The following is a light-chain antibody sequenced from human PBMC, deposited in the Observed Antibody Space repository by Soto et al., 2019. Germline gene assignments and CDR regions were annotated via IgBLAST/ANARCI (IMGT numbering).Light chain of an antibody. CDR3: SSYTSSSTYV. Sequence: QSALTQPPSVSGSPGQSVAISCTGTSSDVGGSNGVSWYQQPPGTAPKLIIYDVSNRPSGVPDRFSGSKSGNTASLIISGFQAEDEGDYYCSSYTSSSTYVFGTGTKVTVL. V-gene: IGLV2-18*02. J-gene: IGLJ1*01. CDR1: SSDVGGSNG. CDR2: DVS.